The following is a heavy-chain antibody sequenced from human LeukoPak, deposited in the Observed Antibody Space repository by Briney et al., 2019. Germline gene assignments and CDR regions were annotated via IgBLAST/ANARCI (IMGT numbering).Heavy chain of an antibody. J-gene: IGHJ4*02. Sequence: GASVKVSCKASGYTFTSYAMHWVHQAPGQRLEWMGWINAGNGNTKYSQKFQGRVTITRDTSASTAYMELSSLRSEDTAVYYCARDRSGSPEIFDYWGQGTLVTVSS. D-gene: IGHD1-26*01. CDR1: GYTFTSYA. CDR2: INAGNGNT. CDR3: ARDRSGSPEIFDY. V-gene: IGHV1-3*01.